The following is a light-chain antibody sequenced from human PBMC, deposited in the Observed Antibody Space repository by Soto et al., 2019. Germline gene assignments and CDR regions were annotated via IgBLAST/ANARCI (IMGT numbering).Light chain of an antibody. V-gene: IGKV3-15*01. CDR2: GAS. J-gene: IGKJ1*01. CDR3: QQYNDWPRT. Sequence: EIVMTQSPATLSVSPGERATLSCRASQSVSSNLVWYQQKPGQAPRLLIYGASTRAIGIPARFSGSESGTNLTHTISSLQSEDLAVYYCQQYNDWPRTFGQGTKVEIK. CDR1: QSVSSN.